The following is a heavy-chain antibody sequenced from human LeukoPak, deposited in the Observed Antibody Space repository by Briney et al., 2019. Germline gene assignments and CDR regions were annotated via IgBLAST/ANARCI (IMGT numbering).Heavy chain of an antibody. CDR1: GFTFSDYG. D-gene: IGHD4-17*01. J-gene: IGHJ4*02. Sequence: GGSLRLSCAASGFTFSDYGLHWARQAPGKGLEWVAVISYDGSNKYYADSVKGRFTISRDNSKNTLYLQMDSLRPEDTAMYYCAKLYGDYDYWGQGTLVTVSS. V-gene: IGHV3-30*18. CDR3: AKLYGDYDY. CDR2: ISYDGSNK.